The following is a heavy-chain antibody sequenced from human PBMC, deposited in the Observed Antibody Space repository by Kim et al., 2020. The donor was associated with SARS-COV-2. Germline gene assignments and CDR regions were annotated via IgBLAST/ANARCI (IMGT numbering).Heavy chain of an antibody. D-gene: IGHD5-12*01. CDR3: ARGGWRYSGYDLYYFDY. Sequence: SETLSLTCAVYGGSFSGYYWSWIRQPPGKGLEWIGEINHSGSTNYNPSLKSRVTISVDTSKNQFSLQLSSVTAADTAVYYCARGGWRYSGYDLYYFDYWGQGTLVTVSS. CDR2: INHSGST. V-gene: IGHV4-34*01. CDR1: GGSFSGYY. J-gene: IGHJ4*02.